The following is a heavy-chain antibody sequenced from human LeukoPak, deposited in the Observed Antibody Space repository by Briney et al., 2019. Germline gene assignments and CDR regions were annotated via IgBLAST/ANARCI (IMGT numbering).Heavy chain of an antibody. CDR3: ARDLSAAFDF. D-gene: IGHD6-19*01. CDR2: ITNSGNSK. V-gene: IGHV3-48*01. Sequence: GGSLRLSCAASEFTFSSYSMNWVRQAPGKGLEWVSYITNSGNSKSYADSVKGRFSISRDNSKNTLFLDMSDLRVEDTAVYYCARDLSAAFDFWGQGVLVTVSS. CDR1: EFTFSSYS. J-gene: IGHJ4*02.